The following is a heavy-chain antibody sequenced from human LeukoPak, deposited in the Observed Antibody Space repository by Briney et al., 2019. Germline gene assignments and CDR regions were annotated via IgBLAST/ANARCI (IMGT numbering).Heavy chain of an antibody. CDR2: INPNSGGT. D-gene: IGHD3-10*01. V-gene: IGHV1-2*02. CDR3: ARVFYGRFGEFLGTDY. J-gene: IGHJ4*02. CDR1: GYTFTGYY. Sequence: ASVKVSCKASGYTFTGYYMHWVRQAPGQGLEWMGWINPNSGGTNYAQKFQGRVTMTRDTSISTAYMELSRLRSDDTAVYYCARVFYGRFGEFLGTDYWAQGTLVTVSS.